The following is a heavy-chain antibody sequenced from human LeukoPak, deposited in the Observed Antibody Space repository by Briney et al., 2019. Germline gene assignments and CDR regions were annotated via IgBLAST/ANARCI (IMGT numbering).Heavy chain of an antibody. CDR1: GFTVSSNY. D-gene: IGHD2-2*01. CDR2: ISSSGRYI. Sequence: SGGSLRLSCAASGFTVSSNYMSWVRQAPGEGLEWVASISSSGRYIFYVDSVKARFTISRDNAGNFLYLQMNSLRAEDTAVYYCARGEGYCSDTSFYDGYSQQWGPGTLVIVSS. J-gene: IGHJ1*01. CDR3: ARGEGYCSDTSFYDGYSQQ. V-gene: IGHV3-21*06.